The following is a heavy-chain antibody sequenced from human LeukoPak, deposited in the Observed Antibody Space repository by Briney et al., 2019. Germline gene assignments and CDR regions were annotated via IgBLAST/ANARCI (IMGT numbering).Heavy chain of an antibody. J-gene: IGHJ4*02. CDR1: GFTFTTYW. V-gene: IGHV3-74*01. CDR2: INGDGSNS. D-gene: IGHD3-16*01. CDR3: ARTSPTSHFDF. Sequence: PGGSLRLSCVASGFTFTTYWMHWVRQAPGKGLVWVSCINGDGSNSNYADSVKGRFTISRDNARNTLYLQMNGLRAEDTALYYCARTSPTSHFDFWGQGTLVTVSS.